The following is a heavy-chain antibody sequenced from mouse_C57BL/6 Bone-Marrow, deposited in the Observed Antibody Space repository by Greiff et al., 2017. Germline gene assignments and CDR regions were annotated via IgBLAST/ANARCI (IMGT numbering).Heavy chain of an antibody. CDR1: GYTFTSYW. CDR3: TRGITTVALDY. Sequence: VQLQQSGTVLARPGASVKMSCKTSGYTFTSYWMHWVKQRPGQGLEWIGAIYPGNSDTSYNQKFKGKDKLTAVTSASTAYMELSSLTNEDSAVYYCTRGITTVALDYWGQGTTLTVSS. CDR2: IYPGNSDT. J-gene: IGHJ2*01. D-gene: IGHD1-1*01. V-gene: IGHV1-5*01.